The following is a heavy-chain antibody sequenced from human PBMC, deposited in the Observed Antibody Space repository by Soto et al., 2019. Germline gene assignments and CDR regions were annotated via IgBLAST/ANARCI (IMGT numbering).Heavy chain of an antibody. J-gene: IGHJ6*03. Sequence: PGGSLRLSCAASGITVSSNYMNWVRQAPGKGLEWVSLISSGGSIYYADSVKGRFTISRDNSKNALCLQMNSLRAEDTAVYYCARDGRYCNGGTCYYYYYYMDVWGKGTTVTVSS. CDR1: GITVSSNY. V-gene: IGHV3-66*01. D-gene: IGHD2-15*01. CDR2: ISSGGSI. CDR3: ARDGRYCNGGTCYYYYYYMDV.